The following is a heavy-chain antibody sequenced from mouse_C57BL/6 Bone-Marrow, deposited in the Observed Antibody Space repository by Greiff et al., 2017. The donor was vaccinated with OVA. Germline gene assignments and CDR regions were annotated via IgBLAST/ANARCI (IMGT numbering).Heavy chain of an antibody. CDR3: ARPLYDGYYPA. Sequence: QVQLQQSGAELARPGASVKLSCKASGYTFTSYVISWVKQRTGQGLEWIGEIYPRSGNTYYNEKFKGKATLTADKSSSTAYMELRSLTSEDSAVYFCARPLYDGYYPAWGQGTLVTVSA. CDR2: IYPRSGNT. V-gene: IGHV1-81*01. CDR1: GYTFTSYV. J-gene: IGHJ3*01. D-gene: IGHD2-3*01.